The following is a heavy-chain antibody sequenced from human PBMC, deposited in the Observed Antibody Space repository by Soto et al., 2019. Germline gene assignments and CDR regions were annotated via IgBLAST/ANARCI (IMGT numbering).Heavy chain of an antibody. Sequence: SETLSLTCAVSGFSISSGYFWGWIRQTPGKGLEWIASVYHSGTAYYNPSLKSRVTVSVDTSKNEFSLNLSSVRAEDTAVYYLARHTSGYYGFDSWGQGTLVTASS. CDR3: ARHTSGYYGFDS. D-gene: IGHD3-22*01. CDR1: GFSISSGYF. J-gene: IGHJ5*01. CDR2: VYHSGTA. V-gene: IGHV4-38-2*01.